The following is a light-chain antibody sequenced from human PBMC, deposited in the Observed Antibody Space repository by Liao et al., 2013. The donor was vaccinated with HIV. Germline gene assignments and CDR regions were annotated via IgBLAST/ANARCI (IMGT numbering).Light chain of an antibody. CDR1: NIGSKS. J-gene: IGLJ3*02. CDR3: QVWDNTSDHPV. CDR2: YDS. Sequence: SYELTQPPSVSVAPGKTARITCGGNNIGSKSVHWYQQKPGQAPVVVISYDSDRPSGIPERFSGSTSGSTATLTISRVEAGDEADYYCQVWDNTSDHPVFGGGTRLTVL. V-gene: IGLV3-21*04.